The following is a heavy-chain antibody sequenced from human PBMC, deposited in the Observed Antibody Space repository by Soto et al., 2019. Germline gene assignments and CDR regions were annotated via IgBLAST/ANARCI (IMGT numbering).Heavy chain of an antibody. V-gene: IGHV4-34*01. J-gene: IGHJ2*01. D-gene: IGHD7-27*01. CDR1: CGSFSGYY. Sequence: QVQLQQWGAGLLKPSETLSLTCAVYCGSFSGYYWSWIRQPPGKGLEWIGEINHSGSTNYNPTLRSRVTISVDPSKNQLSLKRSSVTAADTAVYYCARVLTDWYFDLWGRGTLVTVSS. CDR3: ARVLTDWYFDL. CDR2: INHSGST.